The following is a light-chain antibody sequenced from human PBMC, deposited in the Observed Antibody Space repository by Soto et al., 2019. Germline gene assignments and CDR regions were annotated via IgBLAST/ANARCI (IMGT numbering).Light chain of an antibody. Sequence: QSVLTQPASVSGSPGQSITISCTGTSSDVGGYKFVSWYQQHPGKAPKLMIYEVSNRPSGVSSRFSGSKSGNTASLTISGLQAEDEADYYCAAWDDSLNGWVFGGGTKVTVL. CDR2: EVS. V-gene: IGLV2-14*01. CDR3: AAWDDSLNGWV. J-gene: IGLJ3*02. CDR1: SSDVGGYKF.